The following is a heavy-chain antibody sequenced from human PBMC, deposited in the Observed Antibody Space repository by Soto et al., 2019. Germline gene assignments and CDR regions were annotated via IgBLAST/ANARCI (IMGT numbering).Heavy chain of an antibody. CDR1: GGTFSSYA. V-gene: IGHV1-69*12. CDR3: ARATGCISTSCYYYYGMDV. J-gene: IGHJ6*02. Sequence: QVQLVQSGAEVKKPGSSVKVSCKASGGTFSSYAISWVRQAPGQGLEWMGGIIPIFGTANYEQKFQGRATITADESTSTAYMELSSLRSEDTAVYYCARATGCISTSCYYYYGMDVWGQGTTVTVSS. CDR2: IIPIFGTA. D-gene: IGHD2-2*01.